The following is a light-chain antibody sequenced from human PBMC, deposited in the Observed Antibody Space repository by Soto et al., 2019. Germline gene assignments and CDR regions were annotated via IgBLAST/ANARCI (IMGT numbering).Light chain of an antibody. CDR2: DAS. CDR3: QQRSNWPPG. J-gene: IGKJ3*01. Sequence: IVMTQSPATLSVSPGERATLSCRASQSVSSYLAWYQQKPGQAPRLLIYDASNRATGIPARFSGSGSGTDFTLTISSLEPEDFAVYYCQQRSNWPPGFGPGTKVDIK. CDR1: QSVSSY. V-gene: IGKV3-11*01.